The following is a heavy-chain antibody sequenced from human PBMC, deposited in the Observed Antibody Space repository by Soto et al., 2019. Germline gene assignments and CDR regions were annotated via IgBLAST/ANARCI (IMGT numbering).Heavy chain of an antibody. CDR1: GFTFNNYG. J-gene: IGHJ4*02. D-gene: IGHD3-16*01. V-gene: IGHV3-33*01. Sequence: QVQVVESGGGVVQPGTSLRLSCAASGFTFNNYGMHWVRQAPGKGLEWVAVIWYDASHKYYADSVKGRFTISRDNSKNTLYLQMSSLRGDDTAVYYSARDKTFGGTIGSAFDSWGQGTLVTVSS. CDR3: ARDKTFGGTIGSAFDS. CDR2: IWYDASHK.